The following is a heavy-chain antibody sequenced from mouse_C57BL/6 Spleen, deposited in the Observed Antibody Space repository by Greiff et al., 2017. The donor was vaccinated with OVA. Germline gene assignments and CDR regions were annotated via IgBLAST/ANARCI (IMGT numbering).Heavy chain of an antibody. Sequence: DVKLQESGPGLVKPSQSLSLTCSVTGYSITSGYYWNWIRQFPGNKLEWMGYISYDGSNNYNPSLKNRISITRDTSKNQFFLKLNSVTTEDTATYYCASTITTVLFDYWGQGTTLTVSS. CDR2: ISYDGSN. J-gene: IGHJ2*01. CDR1: GYSITSGYY. CDR3: ASTITTVLFDY. V-gene: IGHV3-6*01. D-gene: IGHD1-1*01.